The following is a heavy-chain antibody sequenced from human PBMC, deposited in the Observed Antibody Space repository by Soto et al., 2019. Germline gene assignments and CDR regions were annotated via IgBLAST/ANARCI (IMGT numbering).Heavy chain of an antibody. CDR3: AKDRGARKAVTTHDY. D-gene: IGHD4-17*01. J-gene: IGHJ4*02. CDR2: ISGSGGST. Sequence: GSLRLSCAASGFTFSSYAMSWVRQAPGKGLEWVSAISGSGGSTYYADSVKGRFTISRDNSKNTLYLQMNSLRAEDTAVYYCAKDRGARKAVTTHDYWGQGTLVTVSS. V-gene: IGHV3-23*01. CDR1: GFTFSSYA.